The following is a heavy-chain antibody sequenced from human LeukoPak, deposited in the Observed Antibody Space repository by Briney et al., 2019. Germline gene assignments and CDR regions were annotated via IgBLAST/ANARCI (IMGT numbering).Heavy chain of an antibody. CDR1: GGTFSIYA. D-gene: IGHD6-13*01. Sequence: SVKVSCKASGGTFSIYAISWVRQAPGQGLEWMGRIIPILGIANYAQKFQGRVTITADKSTSTAYMELSSLRSEDTAVYYCARSSPSGWYPPIDYWGQGTLVTVSS. CDR2: IIPILGIA. J-gene: IGHJ4*02. V-gene: IGHV1-69*04. CDR3: ARSSPSGWYPPIDY.